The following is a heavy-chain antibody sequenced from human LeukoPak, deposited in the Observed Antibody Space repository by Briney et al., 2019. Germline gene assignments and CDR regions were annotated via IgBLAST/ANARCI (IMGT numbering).Heavy chain of an antibody. V-gene: IGHV3-30-3*01. Sequence: GRSLRLSCAASGFTFTNFAMHWVRQAPGKGLEWVTVISYDGSNKYYADSVKGRFTISRDNSKNTLYLQMNSLRAEDTAVYYCAREWVWCSSTSCRSEGMDVWGQGTTVTVSS. D-gene: IGHD2-2*01. CDR3: AREWVWCSSTSCRSEGMDV. J-gene: IGHJ6*02. CDR2: ISYDGSNK. CDR1: GFTFTNFA.